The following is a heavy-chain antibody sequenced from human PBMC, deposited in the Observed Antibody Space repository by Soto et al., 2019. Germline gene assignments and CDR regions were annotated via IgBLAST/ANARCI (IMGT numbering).Heavy chain of an antibody. CDR2: ISYSGETK. CDR3: VRGVVVAVAYTADNFDH. D-gene: IGHD2-15*01. V-gene: IGHV3-48*02. Sequence: PGVSLILSCVSSVCTFTKCSMDWVLEAPVKWLEWVSYISYSGETKYYEDSLKGRYAISRDDAKNSVYLQMNSLRDEDTDFYYCVRGVVVAVAYTADNFDHWGQGTLVTVSS. CDR1: VCTFTKCS. J-gene: IGHJ4*02.